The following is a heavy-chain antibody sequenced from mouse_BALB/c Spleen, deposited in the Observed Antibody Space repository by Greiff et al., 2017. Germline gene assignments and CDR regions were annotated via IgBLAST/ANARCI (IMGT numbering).Heavy chain of an antibody. J-gene: IGHJ2*01. CDR3: ARGTATDY. CDR2: ISSGGSYT. CDR1: GFTFSSYA. Sequence: EVHLVESGGGLVKPGGSLKLSCAASGFTFSSYAMSWVRQTPEQRLEWVATISSGGSYTYYPDSVKGRFTISRDNAKNTLYLQMSSLRSEDTAMYYCARGTATDYWGQGTTLTVAS. D-gene: IGHD1-2*01. V-gene: IGHV5-9-3*01.